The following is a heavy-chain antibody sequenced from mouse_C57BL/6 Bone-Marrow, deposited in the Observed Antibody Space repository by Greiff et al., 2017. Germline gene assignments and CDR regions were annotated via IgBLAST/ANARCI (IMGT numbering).Heavy chain of an antibody. CDR3: ASGDGYFYYAMDY. CDR2: IDPEDGET. D-gene: IGHD2-3*01. Sequence: EVMLVESGAELVKPGASVKLSCTASGFNIKDYYMHWVKQRTEQGLEWIGRIDPEDGETKYAPKFQGKATITADTSSNTAYLQLSSLTSEDTAVFYCASGDGYFYYAMDYWGQGTSVTVSS. J-gene: IGHJ4*01. V-gene: IGHV14-2*01. CDR1: GFNIKDYY.